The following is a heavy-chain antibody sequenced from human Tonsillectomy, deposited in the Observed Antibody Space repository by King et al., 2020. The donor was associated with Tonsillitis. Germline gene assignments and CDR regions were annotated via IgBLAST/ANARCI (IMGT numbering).Heavy chain of an antibody. Sequence: VQLVESGAEVKKPGASVKVSCKSSGYTFTGYYMHWVRQAPGQGLEWMGGINPNTGGTKEAEKRKGRVTMTRDTSISTAYMELSRLRSDDTAVYYCTRYCTTTSCYSSGKYYYYGMDVWGQGTTVTVSS. D-gene: IGHD2-2*01. CDR2: INPNTGGT. J-gene: IGHJ6*02. CDR1: GYTFTGYY. CDR3: TRYCTTTSCYSSGKYYYYGMDV. V-gene: IGHV1-2*02.